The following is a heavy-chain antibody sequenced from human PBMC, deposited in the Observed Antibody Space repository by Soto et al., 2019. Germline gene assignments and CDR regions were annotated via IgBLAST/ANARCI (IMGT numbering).Heavy chain of an antibody. CDR3: AKDQGESILSNPMDV. J-gene: IGHJ6*02. CDR1: GFTFSNYG. Sequence: GGSLRLSCAASGFTFSNYGMHWARQAPGKGLEWVAVISYDGSNKYYADSVKGRFTISRDNSKNTLYLQMNSLRAEDTAVYYCAKDQGESILSNPMDVWGQGTTVTVSS. CDR2: ISYDGSNK. V-gene: IGHV3-30*18. D-gene: IGHD3-16*01.